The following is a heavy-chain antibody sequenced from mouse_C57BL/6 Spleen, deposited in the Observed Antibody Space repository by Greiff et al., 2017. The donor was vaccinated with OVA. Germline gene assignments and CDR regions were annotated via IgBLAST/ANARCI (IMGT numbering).Heavy chain of an antibody. CDR2: ISSGSSTI. CDR1: GFTFSDYG. CDR3: ARQYFDY. V-gene: IGHV5-17*01. J-gene: IGHJ2*01. Sequence: EVKLMESGGGLVKPGGSLKLSCAASGFTFSDYGIHWVRQAPEKGLEWVAYISSGSSTIYYADTVKGRFTISRDNAKNTLFLQMTSLRSEDTAMYYCARQYFDYWGQGTTLTVSS.